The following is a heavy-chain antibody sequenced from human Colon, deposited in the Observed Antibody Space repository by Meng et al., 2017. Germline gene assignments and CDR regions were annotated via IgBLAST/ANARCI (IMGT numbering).Heavy chain of an antibody. V-gene: IGHV3-74*01. D-gene: IGHD1-7*01. J-gene: IGHJ4*02. CDR3: AKDLNWNSFDY. CDR2: INKDGSST. CDR1: GFTFSDYW. Sequence: EVQLVESGGGLVQPGGSLRLSCAASGFTFSDYWMDWVRQAPGKGLVWVSRINKDGSSTRYADSVKGRFTISRDNAKNTLYLQMNRLRAEDTAVYYCAKDLNWNSFDYWGQGALVTVSS.